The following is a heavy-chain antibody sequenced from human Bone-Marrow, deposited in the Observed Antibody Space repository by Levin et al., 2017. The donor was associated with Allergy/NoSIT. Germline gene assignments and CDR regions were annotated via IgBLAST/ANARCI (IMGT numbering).Heavy chain of an antibody. CDR1: GGFITSDGNY. CDR3: ARVDRNFDS. Sequence: SETLSLTCTVSGGFITSDGNYWSWIRQHPGKGLEWIGYIYYSGTTFYNPSLESRVSISVDTSQNQFALNLKSVTAADTALYYCARVDRNFDSWGQGILVAVSS. V-gene: IGHV4-31*03. CDR2: IYYSGTT. D-gene: IGHD3/OR15-3a*01. J-gene: IGHJ4*02.